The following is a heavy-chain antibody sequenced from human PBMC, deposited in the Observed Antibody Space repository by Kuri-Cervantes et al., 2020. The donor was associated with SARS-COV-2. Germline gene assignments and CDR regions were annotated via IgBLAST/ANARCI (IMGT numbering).Heavy chain of an antibody. CDR2: ISYRGST. CDR1: GAPASRGCYY. Sequence: GSLRLSSTLSGAPASRGCYYWSWIRHIPGKGLEWIGYISYRGSTNYNPSLKSRGTISVDTSKNQSSLKLSSVTAADTDVYYCARDHLPQTYYYDSSGSHAFDIWGQGTMVTVSS. D-gene: IGHD3-22*01. V-gene: IGHV4-61*01. J-gene: IGHJ3*02. CDR3: ARDHLPQTYYYDSSGSHAFDI.